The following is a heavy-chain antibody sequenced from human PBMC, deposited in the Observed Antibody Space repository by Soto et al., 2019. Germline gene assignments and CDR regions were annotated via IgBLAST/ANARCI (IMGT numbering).Heavy chain of an antibody. J-gene: IGHJ5*02. CDR1: GFTFDDYT. D-gene: IGHD5-12*01. Sequence: PGGSLRLSCAASGFTFDDYTMHWVRQAPGEGLEWVSLISWDGYSTYYTDSVKGRFTISRDNSRNSLYLQMNSLRTEDTALYYCAKDIAYRGYGGFAPWGLGTLVPVSS. V-gene: IGHV3-43*01. CDR2: ISWDGYST. CDR3: AKDIAYRGYGGFAP.